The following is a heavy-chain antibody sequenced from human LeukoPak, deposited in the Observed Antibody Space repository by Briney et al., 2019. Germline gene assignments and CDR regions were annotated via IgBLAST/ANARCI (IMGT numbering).Heavy chain of an antibody. J-gene: IGHJ4*02. CDR3: AKEAGYSSGWLLQGETHFDN. CDR2: ISYDGTNK. D-gene: IGHD6-19*01. Sequence: QPGGSLRLSCAASGFTFSSYGMHWVRQAPGKGLEWVAVISYDGTNKYYTDSVKGRFTISRDNPKLYLQMNSLRAEDTAVYYCAKEAGYSSGWLLQGETHFDNWGQGTLVTVSS. V-gene: IGHV3-30*18. CDR1: GFTFSSYG.